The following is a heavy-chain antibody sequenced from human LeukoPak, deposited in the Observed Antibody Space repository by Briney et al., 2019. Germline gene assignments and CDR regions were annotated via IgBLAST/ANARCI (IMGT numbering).Heavy chain of an antibody. CDR2: IWYDGGHK. CDR3: ARGWAITTRSYYFDY. D-gene: IGHD1-14*01. CDR1: GFTFSRFG. V-gene: IGHV3-33*01. Sequence: PGGSLRLSCAASGFTFSRFGMHWVRQAPGKGLEWVAVIWYDGGHKYYADSVKGRFTISRDNSKNTLYLQMDSLRADDTAVYFCARGWAITTRSYYFDYWGQGALVTVSS. J-gene: IGHJ4*02.